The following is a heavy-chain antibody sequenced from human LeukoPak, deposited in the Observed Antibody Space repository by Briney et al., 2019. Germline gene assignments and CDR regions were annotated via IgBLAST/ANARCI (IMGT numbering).Heavy chain of an antibody. CDR3: ARAKSPHDAFDI. CDR1: GFTVSSNY. Sequence: QPGGSLRLSCAASGFTVSSNYMSWVRQAPGKGLEWVSVIYSGGSTYYADSVKGRFTISRDNSKNTLCPQMNSLRAEDTAVYYCARAKSPHDAFDIWGQGTMVTVSS. V-gene: IGHV3-53*01. J-gene: IGHJ3*02. CDR2: IYSGGST.